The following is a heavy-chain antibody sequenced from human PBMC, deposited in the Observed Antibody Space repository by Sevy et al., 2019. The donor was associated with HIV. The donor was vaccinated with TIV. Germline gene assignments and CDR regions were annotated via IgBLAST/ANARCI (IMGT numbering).Heavy chain of an antibody. CDR3: ARTNENYQDTTGYKVSFDI. V-gene: IGHV4-59*01. J-gene: IGHJ3*02. D-gene: IGHD3-22*01. CDR1: GGSISSYY. CDR2: VYYSWTT. Sequence: SETLSLTCTVSGGSISSYYWSWIRQPPGKGLEWIGYVYYSWTTNYNPSLKSRVTLSVDTSKNQFSLKLRSVTAADTAVYFCARTNENYQDTTGYKVSFDIWGQGTMVTVSS.